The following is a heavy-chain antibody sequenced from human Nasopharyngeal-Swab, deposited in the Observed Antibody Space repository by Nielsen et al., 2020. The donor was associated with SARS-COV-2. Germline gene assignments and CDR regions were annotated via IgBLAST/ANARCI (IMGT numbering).Heavy chain of an antibody. J-gene: IGHJ6*02. D-gene: IGHD2/OR15-2a*01. Sequence: ASVKVSCKASGYTFTSYDINWVRQATGQGLEWMGWMNPNSGNTGYAQKVQGRVTMTRNTSISTAYMELSSLRSEDTAVYYCARGGLSHYYYGMDVWGQGTTVTVSS. V-gene: IGHV1-8*01. CDR2: MNPNSGNT. CDR1: GYTFTSYD. CDR3: ARGGLSHYYYGMDV.